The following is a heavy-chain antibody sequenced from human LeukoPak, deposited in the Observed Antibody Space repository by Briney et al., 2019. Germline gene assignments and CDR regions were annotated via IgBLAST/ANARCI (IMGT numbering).Heavy chain of an antibody. CDR3: ARHFFPGDLYYYYYYGMDV. Sequence: SETLSLTCTVSGGSISSYYWSWIRQPPGKGLEWIGYIYYSGSTNYNPSLKSRVTISVDTSKNQFSLKLSSVTAADTAVYYCARHFFPGDLYYYYYYGMDVWGQGTTVTVSS. CDR1: GGSISSYY. CDR2: IYYSGST. V-gene: IGHV4-59*08. D-gene: IGHD3-3*01. J-gene: IGHJ6*02.